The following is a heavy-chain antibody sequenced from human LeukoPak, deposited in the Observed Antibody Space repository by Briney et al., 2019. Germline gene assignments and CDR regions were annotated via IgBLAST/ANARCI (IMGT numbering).Heavy chain of an antibody. D-gene: IGHD2-21*01. CDR2: IYPGDSDT. Sequence: GESLKISCKGSGYSFTSYWIGWVRQMPGKGVEWMGIIYPGDSDTRYSPSFQGQVTISADKSISTAYLQWSSLKASDTAMYYCARTNCGGDCYRAEYFQHWGQGTLVTVSS. V-gene: IGHV5-51*01. J-gene: IGHJ1*01. CDR3: ARTNCGGDCYRAEYFQH. CDR1: GYSFTSYW.